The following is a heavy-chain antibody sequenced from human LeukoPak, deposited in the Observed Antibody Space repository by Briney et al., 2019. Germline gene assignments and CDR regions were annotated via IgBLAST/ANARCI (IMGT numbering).Heavy chain of an antibody. CDR2: IYYSGST. CDR1: GGSISSSSYY. Sequence: SETLSLTCTVSGGSISSSSYYWGWIRQPPGKGLEWIGSIYYSGSTYYNPSLKSRVTISVDTSKNQFSLKLSSVTAADTAVYYCARDEPQPGLYYFDYWGQGTLVTVSS. J-gene: IGHJ4*02. V-gene: IGHV4-39*07. CDR3: ARDEPQPGLYYFDY. D-gene: IGHD1-14*01.